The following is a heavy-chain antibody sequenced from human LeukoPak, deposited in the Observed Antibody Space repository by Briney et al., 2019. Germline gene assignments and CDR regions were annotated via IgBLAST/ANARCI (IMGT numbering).Heavy chain of an antibody. CDR1: GFTFSSYS. CDR2: ICSSSSYI. V-gene: IGHV3-21*01. J-gene: IGHJ4*02. Sequence: PGGSLRLSCAASGFTFSSYSMNWVRQAPGKGLEWVSSICSSSSYIYYADSVRGRFTFSRDNAKNSLYLRMNMLIAEATAFFYCARGVASSSSSSTGDYWGQGTLVTVSS. D-gene: IGHD6-6*01. CDR3: ARGVASSSSSSTGDY.